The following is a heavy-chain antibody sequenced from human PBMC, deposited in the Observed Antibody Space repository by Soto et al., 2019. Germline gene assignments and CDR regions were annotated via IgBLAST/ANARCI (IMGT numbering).Heavy chain of an antibody. Sequence: QVQLVQSGADVKTPGASVRVSCKASGYTFTGYYVHWVREAPGRGLEWMGWINPETGGTSYAQKFQGRVTLSRDTSINTAYLELSRLRFDDAAVYFCARERYQVISDGMDVWGQGTTVTVSS. V-gene: IGHV1-2*02. CDR2: INPETGGT. J-gene: IGHJ6*02. CDR1: GYTFTGYY. D-gene: IGHD2-2*01. CDR3: ARERYQVISDGMDV.